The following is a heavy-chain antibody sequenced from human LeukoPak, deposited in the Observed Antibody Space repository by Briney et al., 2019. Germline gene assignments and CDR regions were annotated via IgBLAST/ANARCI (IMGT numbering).Heavy chain of an antibody. V-gene: IGHV4-59*12. J-gene: IGHJ6*03. CDR3: ARANDYGDPLPRYMDV. CDR2: IYYSGTT. D-gene: IGHD4-17*01. Sequence: PSETLSLTCSVSGASINIYYWSWIRQPPGKGLEWIGYIYYSGTTNYNPSLKSRVSMSVDTSKNQFSLKLSSVTAADTAVYYCARANDYGDPLPRYMDVWGKGTTVTVSS. CDR1: GASINIYY.